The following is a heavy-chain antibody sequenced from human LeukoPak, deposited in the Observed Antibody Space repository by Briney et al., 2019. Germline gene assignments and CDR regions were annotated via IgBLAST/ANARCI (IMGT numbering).Heavy chain of an antibody. CDR3: AKAVPFESDAWRQTFDY. V-gene: IGHV4-34*10. CDR2: VHYIGST. J-gene: IGHJ4*02. CDR1: GGCFSGYY. Sequence: SETLSLTCAVYGGCFSGYYWSWIRQPPGKGLERIRSVHYIGSTYYNPSLRDRVTMSFDKSKTQFSLKLSSVTAADTAVYSCAKAVPFESDAWRQTFDYWGQGTLVTVSS. D-gene: IGHD3-16*01.